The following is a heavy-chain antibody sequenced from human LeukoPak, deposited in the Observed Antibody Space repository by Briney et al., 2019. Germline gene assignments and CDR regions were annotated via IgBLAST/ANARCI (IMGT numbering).Heavy chain of an antibody. V-gene: IGHV3-23*01. CDR1: GFTFSNHG. CDR2: ISSSGGRI. D-gene: IGHD1-1*01. CDR3: ATEPSGGGIDY. Sequence: PGGTLRLSCAASGFTFSNHGMTWVRQGPGKGLEWVSSISSSGGRIDYADSVKGRFTFSRDNSKNSLYLQMNSLRAEDTAVYYCATEPSGGGIDYWGQGTLVTVSS. J-gene: IGHJ4*02.